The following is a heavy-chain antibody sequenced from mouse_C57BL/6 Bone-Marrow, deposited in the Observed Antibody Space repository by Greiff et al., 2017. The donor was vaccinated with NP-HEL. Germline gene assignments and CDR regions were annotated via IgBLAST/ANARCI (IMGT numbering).Heavy chain of an antibody. CDR3: ARCYGAYWYFDV. D-gene: IGHD1-1*02. Sequence: QVQLQQSGAELARPGASVKMSCKASGYTFTSYTMHWVKQRPGQGLEWIGYINPSSGYTKYNQKFKDKATLTADKSSSTAYMQLSSLTSEDSAVYHCARCYGAYWYFDVWGTGTTVTVSS. J-gene: IGHJ1*03. CDR1: GYTFTSYT. CDR2: INPSSGYT. V-gene: IGHV1-4*01.